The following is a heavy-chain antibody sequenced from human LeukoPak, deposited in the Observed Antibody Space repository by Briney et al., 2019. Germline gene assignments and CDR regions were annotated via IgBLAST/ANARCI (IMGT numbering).Heavy chain of an antibody. J-gene: IGHJ5*02. CDR3: ARAHSLTYYYGSGSYRWFDP. CDR1: GYTFTSYD. D-gene: IGHD3-10*01. Sequence: GASVKVSCKASGYTFTSYDINWVRQATGQGLEWMGWMNPNSGNTGYAQKFQGRVTMTRNTSISTAYMELSSLRSEDTAVYYCARAHSLTYYYGSGSYRWFDPWGQGTLVTVSS. CDR2: MNPNSGNT. V-gene: IGHV1-8*01.